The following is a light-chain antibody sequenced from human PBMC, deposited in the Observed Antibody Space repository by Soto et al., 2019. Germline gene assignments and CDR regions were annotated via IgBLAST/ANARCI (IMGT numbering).Light chain of an antibody. J-gene: IGKJ1*01. CDR3: QQYGSSR. V-gene: IGKV3-20*01. Sequence: EIVLTQSPGTLSLSPGERATLSCRASQSVSSSYLAWYQQKPGQAPRLLIYGASSRATGIPDRFSGSGSGTDFTLTISRLEPEDFAVYYCQQYGSSRFGQGTKVDIK. CDR2: GAS. CDR1: QSVSSSY.